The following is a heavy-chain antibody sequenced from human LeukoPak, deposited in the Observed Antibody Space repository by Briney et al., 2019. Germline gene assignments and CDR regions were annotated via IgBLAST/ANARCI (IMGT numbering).Heavy chain of an antibody. CDR3: AKRSHHGDYDY. V-gene: IGHV3-23*01. D-gene: IGHD4-17*01. CDR2: IRDSRRST. J-gene: IGHJ4*02. CDR1: GFTFSSSA. Sequence: GGSLRLSCAASGFTFSSSAMSWVRQAPGKGLDWVSTIRDSRRSTFYADSVKGRFTISRDNSKNTLYLQMNSLRAEHTAVYYCAKRSHHGDYDYWGQRTLVTVSS.